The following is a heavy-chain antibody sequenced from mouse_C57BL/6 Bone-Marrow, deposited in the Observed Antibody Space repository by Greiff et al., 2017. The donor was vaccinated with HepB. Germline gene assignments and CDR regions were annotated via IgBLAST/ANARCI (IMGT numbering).Heavy chain of an antibody. CDR2: ISSGSSTI. CDR1: GFTFSDYG. Sequence: EVQRVESGGGLVKPGGSLKLSCAASGFTFSDYGMHWVRQAPEKGLEWVAYISSGSSTIYYADTVKGRFTISRDNAKNTLCLQMTSLRSEDTAMYYCARRRGYYYDWYFDVWGTGTTVTVSS. D-gene: IGHD1-1*01. CDR3: ARRRGYYYDWYFDV. J-gene: IGHJ1*03. V-gene: IGHV5-17*01.